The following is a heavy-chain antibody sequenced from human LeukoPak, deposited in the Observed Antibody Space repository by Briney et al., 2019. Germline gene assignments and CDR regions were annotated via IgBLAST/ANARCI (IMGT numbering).Heavy chain of an antibody. CDR2: INHSGST. Sequence: SETLSLTCAVYGGSFSGYYWSWIRQPPGKGLEWIGEINHSGSTNYNPSLKSRVTISVDTSKNQFSLKLSSVTAADTAVYYCARRPQYSSSWYSWFDPWGQGTLVTVSS. V-gene: IGHV4-34*01. D-gene: IGHD6-13*01. CDR1: GGSFSGYY. CDR3: ARRPQYSSSWYSWFDP. J-gene: IGHJ5*02.